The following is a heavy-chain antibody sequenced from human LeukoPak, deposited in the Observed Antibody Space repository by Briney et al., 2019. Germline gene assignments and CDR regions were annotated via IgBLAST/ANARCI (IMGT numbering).Heavy chain of an antibody. Sequence: SETLSLTCAVYGGSFSGYYWSWIRQPPGKGLEWIGEIIHSGRTTYNPSLKSRVTISVATPKTQFSLKLSSVIAADTAVYYCASVRITIIGVVKYYFDYWGQGTLVTVSS. CDR3: ASVRITIIGVVKYYFDY. D-gene: IGHD3-3*01. CDR2: IIHSGRT. CDR1: GGSFSGYY. J-gene: IGHJ4*02. V-gene: IGHV4-34*12.